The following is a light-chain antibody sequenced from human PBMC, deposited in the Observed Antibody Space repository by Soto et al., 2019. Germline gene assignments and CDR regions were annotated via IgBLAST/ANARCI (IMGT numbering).Light chain of an antibody. Sequence: EVAGSQSPTTLSVSPGARATLSCRASQGISNTLAWYQHKPGQAPRLLIYETSTRATGVPARFSGSGSGTEFTLTISSLQSEDFAAYYCQRYNSCPLAFGGGTKVDIK. CDR1: QGISNT. V-gene: IGKV3-15*01. J-gene: IGKJ4*01. CDR3: QRYNSCPLA. CDR2: ETS.